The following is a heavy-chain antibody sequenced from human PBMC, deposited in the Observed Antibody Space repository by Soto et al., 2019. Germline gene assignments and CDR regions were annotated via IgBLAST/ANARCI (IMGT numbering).Heavy chain of an antibody. D-gene: IGHD3-22*01. Sequence: GGSLRLSCAASGFTFSSYWMSWVRQAPGKGLEWVANIKQDGSEKYYVDSVKGRFTISRDNAKNSLYLQMNSLRAEDTAVYYCARAVGYYDSSGYYYGGAFDIWGQGTMVTV. V-gene: IGHV3-7*01. CDR2: IKQDGSEK. CDR1: GFTFSSYW. J-gene: IGHJ3*02. CDR3: ARAVGYYDSSGYYYGGAFDI.